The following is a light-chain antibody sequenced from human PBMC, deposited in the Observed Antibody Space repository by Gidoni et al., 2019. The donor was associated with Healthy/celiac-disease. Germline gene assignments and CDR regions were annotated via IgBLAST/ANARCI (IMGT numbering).Light chain of an antibody. CDR3: QQSYSTSPFA. J-gene: IGKJ3*01. CDR2: AAS. Sequence: DIQMTQSPSSLSASVGDRVTITCPASQSISSYLNWYQQKPGKAPKLLIYAASSLQSGVPSRFSGSGSGTDFTLTISSLQPEDFATYYCQQSYSTSPFAFGPGTKVDIK. CDR1: QSISSY. V-gene: IGKV1-39*01.